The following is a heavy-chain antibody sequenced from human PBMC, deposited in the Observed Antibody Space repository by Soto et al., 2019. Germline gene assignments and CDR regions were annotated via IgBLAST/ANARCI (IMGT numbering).Heavy chain of an antibody. CDR2: ISTSGTFM. D-gene: IGHD2-8*01. Sequence: EVQLVESGGGLVEPGGSLRLSCAASGFSFSSYGMSWVRQAPGTGLEWVSSISTSGTFMYHADSVRGRFTVAGDNGKNALYLQMNSLRDEGTAVYYCAARHCTTGVCPFHYWGKGALVAVSS. J-gene: IGHJ4*02. CDR1: GFSFSSYG. V-gene: IGHV3-21*01. CDR3: AARHCTTGVCPFHY.